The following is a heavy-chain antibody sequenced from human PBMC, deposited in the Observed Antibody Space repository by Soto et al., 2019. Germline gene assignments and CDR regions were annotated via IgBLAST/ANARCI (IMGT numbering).Heavy chain of an antibody. D-gene: IGHD6-19*01. CDR2: IYHNGST. CDR1: SGAISSSNW. J-gene: IGHJ6*03. V-gene: IGHV4-4*02. CDR3: ARDRVLAVAGTAYYYYYYMDV. Sequence: QVQLQESGPGLVKPSGTLSLSCAVSSGAISSSNWWSWVRQPPGKVLEWIGEIYHNGSTNYNPSLKSRVTISVDKSKNQFSLKLSSVTAADTAVYYCARDRVLAVAGTAYYYYYYMDVWGKGTTVTVSS.